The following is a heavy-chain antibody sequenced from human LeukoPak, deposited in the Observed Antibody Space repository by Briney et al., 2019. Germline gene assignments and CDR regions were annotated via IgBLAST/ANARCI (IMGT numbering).Heavy chain of an antibody. CDR3: ARPATPGVFYYYMDV. CDR2: IYYSGST. J-gene: IGHJ6*03. Sequence: PSETLSLTCTVSGGSISSSSYYLGWIRQPPGKGLEWIGSIYYSGSTYYNPSLKSRVTKSVDTSKNQFSLKLSSVTAADTAVYYCARPATPGVFYYYMDVWGKGTTVTVSS. D-gene: IGHD6-13*01. V-gene: IGHV4-39*01. CDR1: GGSISSSSYY.